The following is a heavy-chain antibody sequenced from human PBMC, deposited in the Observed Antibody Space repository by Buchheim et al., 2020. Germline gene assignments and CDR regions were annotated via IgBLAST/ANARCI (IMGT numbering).Heavy chain of an antibody. Sequence: EVQLVESGGGLVQPGGSLRLSCAASGFTFSDHYMDWVRQAPGKGLEWVGRTRNKANSYTTEYAASVKGRFTISRDESKNSLYLQMNSLKTEDTAVYYCARGGVPPTYWLDYWGQGTL. J-gene: IGHJ4*02. CDR3: ARGGVPPTYWLDY. CDR1: GFTFSDHY. D-gene: IGHD3-10*01. V-gene: IGHV3-72*01. CDR2: TRNKANSYTT.